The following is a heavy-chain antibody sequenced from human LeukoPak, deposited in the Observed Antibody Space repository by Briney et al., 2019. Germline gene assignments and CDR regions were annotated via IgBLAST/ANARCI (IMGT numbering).Heavy chain of an antibody. V-gene: IGHV3-30*18. Sequence: GGSLRLSCAASGFTFSSYGMHWVRQAPGKGLEWVAVISYDGSNKYYADSVKGRFTISRDNSKNTLYLQMNSLRAEDTAVYYCAKDRVPAAKLGGYYFDYWGQGTLVTVSS. J-gene: IGHJ4*02. D-gene: IGHD2-2*01. CDR1: GFTFSSYG. CDR2: ISYDGSNK. CDR3: AKDRVPAAKLGGYYFDY.